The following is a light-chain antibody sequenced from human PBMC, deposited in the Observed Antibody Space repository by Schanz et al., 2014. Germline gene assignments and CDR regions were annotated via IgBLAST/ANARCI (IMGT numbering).Light chain of an antibody. CDR2: RNN. CDR3: AAWDDSLNGHVV. J-gene: IGLJ2*01. V-gene: IGLV1-47*01. Sequence: QSVLTQPPSASETPGQRISISCSGGRSNIGSNSVNWYQQLPGTAPKLLIYRNNQRPSGVPDRFSGSKSGTSASLAISGLRSEDEADYYCAAWDDSLNGHVVFGGGTKLTVL. CDR1: RSNIGSNS.